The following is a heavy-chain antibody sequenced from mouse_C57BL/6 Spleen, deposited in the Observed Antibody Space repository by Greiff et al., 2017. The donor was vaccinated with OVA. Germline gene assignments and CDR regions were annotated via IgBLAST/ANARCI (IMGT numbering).Heavy chain of an antibody. CDR2: IDPSDSET. D-gene: IGHD4-1*01. J-gene: IGHJ4*01. CDR3: ARDGVTGSSMDY. Sequence: QVQLQQPGAELVRPGSSVKLSCKASGYTFTSYWMHWVKQRPIQGLEWIGNIDPSDSETHYNQKFKDKATLTVDKSSSTAYMQLSSLTSEDSAVYYCARDGVTGSSMDYWGQGTSVTVSS. CDR1: GYTFTSYW. V-gene: IGHV1-52*01.